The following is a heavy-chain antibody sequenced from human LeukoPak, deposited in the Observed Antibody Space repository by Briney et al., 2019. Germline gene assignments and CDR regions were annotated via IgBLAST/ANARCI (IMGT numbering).Heavy chain of an antibody. CDR2: VHYSGST. J-gene: IGHJ6*03. D-gene: IGHD3-10*01. Sequence: SETLSLTCTVSGYSISSGSYWGWIRQPPGKGLEWIASVHYSGSTYYNPSLKSRVTISVDTSKNQFSLKLSSVTAADTAVYFCARQLYVSGSYYAPMDVWGKGTTVTISS. CDR3: ARQLYVSGSYYAPMDV. CDR1: GYSISSGSY. V-gene: IGHV4-38-2*02.